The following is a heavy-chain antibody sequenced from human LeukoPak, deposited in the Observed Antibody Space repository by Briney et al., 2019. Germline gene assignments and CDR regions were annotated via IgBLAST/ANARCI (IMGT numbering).Heavy chain of an antibody. Sequence: GGSLRLSCAASGFTFSSYWMSWVRQAPGKGLEWVANIKQDGSEKYYVDSVKGRFTISRDNAKNSLYLQMNSLRAEDTAVYYCARVDSPGADFDYWAREPWSPSPQ. CDR3: ARVDSPGADFDY. J-gene: IGHJ4*02. CDR1: GFTFSSYW. CDR2: IKQDGSEK. V-gene: IGHV3-7*01.